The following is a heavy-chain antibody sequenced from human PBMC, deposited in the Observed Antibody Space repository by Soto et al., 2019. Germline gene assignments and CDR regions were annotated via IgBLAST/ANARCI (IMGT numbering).Heavy chain of an antibody. V-gene: IGHV3-30-3*01. J-gene: IGHJ4*02. CDR3: ARDRIYSSSWYDY. CDR2: ISYDGSNK. CDR1: GFTFSSYA. Sequence: QVQLVESGGGVVQPGRSLRLSCAASGFTFSSYAMHWVRQAPGKGLERVAVISYDGSNKYYAASVKGRFTISRDNSKNTLYLQMNSLRAEDTAVYYCARDRIYSSSWYDYWGQGTLVTVSS. D-gene: IGHD6-13*01.